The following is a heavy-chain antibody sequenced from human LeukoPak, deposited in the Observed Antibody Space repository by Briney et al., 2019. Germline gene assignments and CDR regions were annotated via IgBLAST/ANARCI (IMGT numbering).Heavy chain of an antibody. CDR3: ARDLGSEFDY. CDR2: ISYDGSNK. V-gene: IGHV3-30-3*01. J-gene: IGHJ4*02. Sequence: GGSLRLSCAASGFTFSSYAMHWVRQAPGKGLGWVAVISYDGSNKYYADSVKGRFTISRDNSKNTLYLQMNSLRAEDTAVYYCARDLGSEFDYWGQGTLVTVSS. CDR1: GFTFSSYA. D-gene: IGHD5-12*01.